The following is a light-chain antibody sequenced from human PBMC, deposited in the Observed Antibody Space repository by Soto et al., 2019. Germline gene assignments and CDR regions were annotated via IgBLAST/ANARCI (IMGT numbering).Light chain of an antibody. CDR1: HDISDY. CDR2: DAS. Sequence: DIEMTQSPSSLSASVGDRVIITCRASHDISDYLNWYQQEPGKAPKFLIYDASNLETGVPSRFSGSGFGTEFNFTISSLQPEDVATYYCQHYDSLSLTFGGGIRVEIK. CDR3: QHYDSLSLT. J-gene: IGKJ4*01. V-gene: IGKV1-33*01.